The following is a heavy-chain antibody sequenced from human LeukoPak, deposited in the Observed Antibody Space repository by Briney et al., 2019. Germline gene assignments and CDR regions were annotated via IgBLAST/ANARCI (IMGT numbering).Heavy chain of an antibody. J-gene: IGHJ4*02. D-gene: IGHD3-10*01. V-gene: IGHV4-38-2*02. CDR1: GYSISSGYY. Sequence: SETLSLTCTVSGYSISSGYYWGWIRQPPGKGLEWIGSIYHSGSTYYNPSLKSRVTISVDTSKNQFSLKLSSVTAADTAVYYCARVRPDYYGSGIVFDYWGQGTLVTVSS. CDR3: ARVRPDYYGSGIVFDY. CDR2: IYHSGST.